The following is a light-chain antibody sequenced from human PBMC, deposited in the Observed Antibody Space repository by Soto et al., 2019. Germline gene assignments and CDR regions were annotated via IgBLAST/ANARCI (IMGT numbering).Light chain of an antibody. Sequence: VEMTLSQATLSVSPGDRATLSCSASQSVRSYLAWYQQKPGQAPRLVIYAASTRATGIADRFSGSVSGTEFTLTISSLQSEDFAVYYCQQYNEWPPFTFGQGTRLEIK. CDR2: AAS. CDR3: QQYNEWPPFT. V-gene: IGKV3-15*01. CDR1: QSVRSY. J-gene: IGKJ5*01.